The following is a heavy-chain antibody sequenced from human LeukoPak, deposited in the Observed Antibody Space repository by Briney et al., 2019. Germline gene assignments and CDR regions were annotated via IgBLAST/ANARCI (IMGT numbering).Heavy chain of an antibody. D-gene: IGHD6-13*01. CDR2: IYSGGST. CDR1: GFTVSSNY. V-gene: IGHV3-53*01. Sequence: PGGSLRLSCAAPGFTVSSNYMSWVRQAPGKGLEWVSVIYSGGSTYYADSVKGRFTISRDNSKNTLYLQMNSLRAEDTAVYYCARDSGIAAEGDDYWGQGTLVTVSS. J-gene: IGHJ4*02. CDR3: ARDSGIAAEGDDY.